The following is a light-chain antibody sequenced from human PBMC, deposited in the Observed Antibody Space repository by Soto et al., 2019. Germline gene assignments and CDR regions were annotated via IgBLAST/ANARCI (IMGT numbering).Light chain of an antibody. CDR3: QQYAGTPYT. Sequence: DIVMTQSPDSLAVSLGERATINCKSSQTILYSSNNKNYLAWYQQKPGQPPKLLFYWASTRESGVPDRVSGSGSGTDFTLSISSLQAEDVAVYYCQQYAGTPYTFGQGTKLEIK. J-gene: IGKJ2*01. CDR2: WAS. CDR1: QTILYSSNNKNY. V-gene: IGKV4-1*01.